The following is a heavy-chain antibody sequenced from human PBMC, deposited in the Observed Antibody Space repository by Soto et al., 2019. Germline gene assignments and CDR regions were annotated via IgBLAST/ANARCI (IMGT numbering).Heavy chain of an antibody. V-gene: IGHV1-18*01. CDR2: ISPDNGNT. CDR3: ARALGYSGYAGMDV. D-gene: IGHD5-12*01. Sequence: QVQLVQSGGEVKKPGASVKVSCKASGYTFTIYGINWVRQAPGQGLEWMGWISPDNGNTNYAQKLPGRVTITTDTSTSTAYMELRSLRSDDTAVYYCARALGYSGYAGMDVWGQGTTVTVSS. CDR1: GYTFTIYG. J-gene: IGHJ6*02.